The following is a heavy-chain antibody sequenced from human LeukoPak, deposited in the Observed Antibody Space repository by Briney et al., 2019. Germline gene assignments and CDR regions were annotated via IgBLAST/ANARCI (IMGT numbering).Heavy chain of an antibody. V-gene: IGHV4-59*12. J-gene: IGHJ3*02. CDR1: GGSISSYY. D-gene: IGHD3-16*02. CDR2: IYYSGST. CDR3: ARAYYDYIWGTYHDAFDI. Sequence: PSETLSLTCTVSGGSISSYYWSWIRQPPGKGLEWIGSIYYSGSTYYNPSLRSRVTISVDTSKNQFSLKLTSVTAADTAVYYCARAYYDYIWGTYHDAFDIWGQGTVVSVSS.